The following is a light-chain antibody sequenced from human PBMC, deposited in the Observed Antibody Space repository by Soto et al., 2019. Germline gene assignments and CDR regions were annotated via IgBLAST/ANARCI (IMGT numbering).Light chain of an antibody. V-gene: IGKV3D-15*01. CDR3: QQYNNWWT. J-gene: IGKJ1*01. CDR2: GAS. Sequence: EIVLTQSPGTLSLSPGERATLSCRASQSVSSNLAWHQQRPGQAPRLLIYGASTRATGVPARFSGGGSGTEFTLTITSLQSEDFAVYYCQQYNNWWTVGQGTKVDIK. CDR1: QSVSSN.